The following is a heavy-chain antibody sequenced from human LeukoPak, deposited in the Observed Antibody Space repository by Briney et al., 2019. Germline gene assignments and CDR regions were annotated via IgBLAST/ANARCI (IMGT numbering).Heavy chain of an antibody. D-gene: IGHD6-13*01. CDR1: GFTFGDYA. J-gene: IGHJ4*02. Sequence: GGSLRLSCTASGFTFGDYAMSWIRQAPGKGLEWVSYISSSGSTIYYADSVKGRFTISRDNAKNSLYLQMNSLRAEDTAVYYCASRRRAAAGTSYWGQGTLVTVSS. CDR2: ISSSGSTI. CDR3: ASRRRAAAGTSY. V-gene: IGHV3-11*01.